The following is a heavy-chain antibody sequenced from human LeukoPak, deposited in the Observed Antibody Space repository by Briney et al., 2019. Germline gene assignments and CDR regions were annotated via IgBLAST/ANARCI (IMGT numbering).Heavy chain of an antibody. CDR2: VDPEDGET. J-gene: IGHJ5*02. Sequence: PGASVKVSCKASGYTFTDYYMHWVQQAPGKGLEWMGRVDPEDGETIYAEKFQGRVTMTRDTSISTAYMELTNLRSDDTAVYYCVRGYWEPPAPWGQGTLVTVSS. CDR1: GYTFTDYY. V-gene: IGHV1-69-2*01. D-gene: IGHD1-26*01. CDR3: VRGYWEPPAP.